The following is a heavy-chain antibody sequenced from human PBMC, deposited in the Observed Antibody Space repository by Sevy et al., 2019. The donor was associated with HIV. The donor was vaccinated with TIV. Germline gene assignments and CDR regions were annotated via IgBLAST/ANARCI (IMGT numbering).Heavy chain of an antibody. J-gene: IGHJ4*02. CDR1: GFTVNDKY. V-gene: IGHV3-66*02. CDR2: IFSCGST. D-gene: IGHD6-19*01. Sequence: GGSLRLSCAISGFTVNDKYIIWVRQAPGKGLEWVSVIFSCGSTYYADSAKGRFTISRDNSKNTVDLQMNIVRAEDTAVYYCVSLFLSYRSGWSYFDYWGQGTLVTVSS. CDR3: VSLFLSYRSGWSYFDY.